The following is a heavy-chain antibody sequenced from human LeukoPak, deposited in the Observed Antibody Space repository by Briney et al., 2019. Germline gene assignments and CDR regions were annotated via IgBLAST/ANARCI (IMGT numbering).Heavy chain of an antibody. CDR1: GFTFSGSA. CDR3: TRHESGYCSSTSCLNWFDP. J-gene: IGHJ5*02. CDR2: IRSKANSYAT. Sequence: PGGSLKLSCAASGFTFSGSAMHWVRQASGKGLEWVGRIRSKANSYATAYAASVKGRFIISRDDSKNTAYLQMNSLKTEDTAVYYCTRHESGYCSSTSCLNWFDPWGQGTLVTVSS. V-gene: IGHV3-73*01. D-gene: IGHD2-2*01.